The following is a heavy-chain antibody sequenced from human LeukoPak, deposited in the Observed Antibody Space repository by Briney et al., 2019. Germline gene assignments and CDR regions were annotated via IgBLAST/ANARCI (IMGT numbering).Heavy chain of an antibody. J-gene: IGHJ4*02. CDR1: GGTFSSYA. CDR3: ASRYVWGSYRPYYFDY. CDR2: IIPILGIA. V-gene: IGHV1-69*04. D-gene: IGHD3-16*02. Sequence: ASVKVSCKASGGTFSSYAISWVRQAPGPGHEWMGRIIPILGIANYAQTFQGRVTITADKSTTTAYMALSSLRSEVTAVYYCASRYVWGSYRPYYFDYWGQGTLVTVSS.